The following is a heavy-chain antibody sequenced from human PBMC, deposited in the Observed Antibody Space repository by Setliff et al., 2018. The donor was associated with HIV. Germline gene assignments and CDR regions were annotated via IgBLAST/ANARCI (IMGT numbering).Heavy chain of an antibody. CDR2: MPPTSGNT. CDR3: VKGGAALG. CDR1: GFTFNNFA. Sequence: PGGSLRLSCAASGFTFNNFAMSWVRQAPGKGLEWVSGMPPTSGNTYYADPVKGRFTISRDNSKNTVHLQMNSLTADDTAVYYCVKGGAALGWGQGTLVTVSS. V-gene: IGHV3-23*01. D-gene: IGHD6-25*01. J-gene: IGHJ4*02.